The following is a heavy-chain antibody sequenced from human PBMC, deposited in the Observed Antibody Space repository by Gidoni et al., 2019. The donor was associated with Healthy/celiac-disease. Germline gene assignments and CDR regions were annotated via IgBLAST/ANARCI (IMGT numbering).Heavy chain of an antibody. J-gene: IGHJ4*02. CDR2: INHSGST. CDR1: GGSYSGYY. Sequence: QVQLQQWGAGLLKPSETLSLTCAVYGGSYSGYYWSWIRQPPGKGLEWIGEINHSGSTNYNPSLKSRVTISVDTSKNQFSLKLSSVTAADTAVYYCARSWGSSPPGVDYWGQGTLVTVSS. CDR3: ARSWGSSPPGVDY. D-gene: IGHD6-6*01. V-gene: IGHV4-34*01.